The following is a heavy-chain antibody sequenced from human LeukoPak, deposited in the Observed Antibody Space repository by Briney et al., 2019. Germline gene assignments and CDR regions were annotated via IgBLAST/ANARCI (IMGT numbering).Heavy chain of an antibody. J-gene: IGHJ4*02. CDR1: GGTFSSYA. CDR2: IIPIFGTA. V-gene: IGHV1-69*06. Sequence: GASVKVSCKASGGTFSSYAISWVRQAPGQGLEWMGGIIPIFGTANYAQKFQGRVTITADKSTSTAYMELSSLRSEDTAVYYCARYTYYYDSSGYSASHFDYWGQGTLVTVSS. CDR3: ARYTYYYDSSGYSASHFDY. D-gene: IGHD3-22*01.